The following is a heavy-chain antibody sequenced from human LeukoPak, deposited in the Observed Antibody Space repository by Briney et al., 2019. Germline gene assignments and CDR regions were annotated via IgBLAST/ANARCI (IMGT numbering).Heavy chain of an antibody. CDR1: GFTFSSYA. J-gene: IGHJ3*02. V-gene: IGHV3-23*01. CDR3: AKVDSSGWYGGVAFDI. CDR2: IPGSGGST. Sequence: GGSLRLSCATSGFTFSSYAMSWVRQAPGKGLEWVSAIPGSGGSTYYADSVKGRFTISRDNSKNTLSLQMSSLRAEETAVYYCAKVDSSGWYGGVAFDIWGQGTVVIVSS. D-gene: IGHD6-19*01.